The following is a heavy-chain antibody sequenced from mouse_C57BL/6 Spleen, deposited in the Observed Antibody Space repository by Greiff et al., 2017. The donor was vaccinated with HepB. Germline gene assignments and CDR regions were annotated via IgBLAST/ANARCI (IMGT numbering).Heavy chain of an antibody. CDR2: INPSNGGT. J-gene: IGHJ1*03. V-gene: IGHV1-53*01. D-gene: IGHD1-1*01. CDR1: GYTFTSYW. Sequence: VQLQQSGTELVKPGASVKLSCKASGYTFTSYWMHWVKQRPGQGLEWIGNINPSNGGTNYNEKFKSKATLTVDKSSSTAYMQLSSLTSEDSAVYYCASYYYGSSRDWYFDVWGTGTTVTVSS. CDR3: ASYYYGSSRDWYFDV.